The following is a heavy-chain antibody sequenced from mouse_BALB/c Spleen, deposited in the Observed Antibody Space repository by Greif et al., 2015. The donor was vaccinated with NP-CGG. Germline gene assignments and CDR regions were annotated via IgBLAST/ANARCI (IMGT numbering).Heavy chain of an antibody. V-gene: IGHV5-4*02. CDR3: ARDGNYRYFDG. Sequence: EVKVVESGGGLVKPGGSLKLSCAASGFTFTDYYMYWVRQTPEKRLEWVATISDGGSYTYYPDSVKGRFTISRDNAKNNLYLQISSLKAEDTAMDYCARDGNYRYFDGGGSVTTVTVSS. D-gene: IGHD2-1*01. CDR1: GFTFTDYY. J-gene: IGHJ1*01. CDR2: ISDGGSYT.